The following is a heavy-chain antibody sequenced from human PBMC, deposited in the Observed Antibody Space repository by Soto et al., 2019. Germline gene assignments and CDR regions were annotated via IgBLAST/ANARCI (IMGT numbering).Heavy chain of an antibody. V-gene: IGHV3-23*01. CDR2: ISGSGGST. CDR3: ATDLVRITIPGYGFDP. CDR1: GFTFSSYA. J-gene: IGHJ5*02. D-gene: IGHD3-3*01. Sequence: PGGSLRLSCAASGFTFSSYAMSWVRQAPGKGLEWVSAISGSGGSTYYADSVKGRFTISRDNSKNTLYLQMNSLRAEDTAVYYCATDLVRITIPGYGFDPWGQGTLVTVSS.